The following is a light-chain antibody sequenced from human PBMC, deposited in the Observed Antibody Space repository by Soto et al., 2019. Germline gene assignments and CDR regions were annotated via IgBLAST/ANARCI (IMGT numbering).Light chain of an antibody. J-gene: IGLJ1*01. V-gene: IGLV1-40*01. CDR2: GNS. Sequence: QSVLTQPASVSGAPGQRVTISCTGSSSNIGAGYDVHWYQQLPGTAPKLLIYGNSNRPSGVPDRFSGSKSGTSASLAITGLQAEDEADYYCQSYDSSLSGFNDVFGTGTKVTVL. CDR1: SSNIGAGYD. CDR3: QSYDSSLSGFNDV.